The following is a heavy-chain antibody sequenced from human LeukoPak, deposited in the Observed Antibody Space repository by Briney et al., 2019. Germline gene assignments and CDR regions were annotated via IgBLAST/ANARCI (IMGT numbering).Heavy chain of an antibody. CDR2: IHWNVDTT. D-gene: IGHD4-23*01. J-gene: IGHJ4*02. V-gene: IGHV3-20*04. CDR1: GFNFHDHA. CDR3: ARVAYGGNSGTYYFDY. Sequence: GGSLRLSCAASGFNFHDHAMSWFRQAPGKGPEWVSTIHWNVDTTTYADSVKGRFTISRDNAKNSLYLQMNSLRAEDTAVYYCARVAYGGNSGTYYFDYWGQGTLVTVSS.